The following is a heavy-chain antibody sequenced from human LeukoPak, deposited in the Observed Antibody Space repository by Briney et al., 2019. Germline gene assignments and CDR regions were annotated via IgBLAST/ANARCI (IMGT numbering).Heavy chain of an antibody. J-gene: IGHJ5*02. Sequence: SETLSLTCTVSGGSISSSSYYWGWIRQPPGKGLEWIGSIYYSGSTNYNPSLKSRVTISVDTSKNQFSLRLSSVTAADTAVYYCARRRYYYGSGSYSDLNWFDPWGQGTLVTVSS. CDR2: IYYSGST. CDR3: ARRRYYYGSGSYSDLNWFDP. V-gene: IGHV4-39*07. CDR1: GGSISSSSYY. D-gene: IGHD3-10*01.